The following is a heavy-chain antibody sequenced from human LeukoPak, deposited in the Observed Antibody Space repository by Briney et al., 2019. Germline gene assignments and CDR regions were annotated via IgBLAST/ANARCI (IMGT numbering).Heavy chain of an antibody. J-gene: IGHJ6*02. CDR3: ARALDIVATYYYYYGMDV. V-gene: IGHV3-74*01. CDR2: ISTDGTNT. CDR1: GFIFSNYW. D-gene: IGHD5-12*01. Sequence: PGGSLRLSCAASGFIFSNYWMHWVRQAPGKGLMWVSRISTDGTNTNYADSVKGRFTISRDNAKSTLYLQMNSLRAEGTAVYYCARALDIVATYYYYYGMDVWGQGTTVTVSS.